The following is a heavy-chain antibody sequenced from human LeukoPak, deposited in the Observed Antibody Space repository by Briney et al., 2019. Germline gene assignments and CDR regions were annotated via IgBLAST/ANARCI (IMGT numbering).Heavy chain of an antibody. CDR1: GFTFSSYA. CDR3: AKGSRGSTGAFDI. D-gene: IGHD2-2*01. CDR2: ISGSGGST. Sequence: HAGGSLRLSCAASGFTFSSYAMSWVRQAPGKGLEWVSAISGSGGSTYYADSVKGRFTISRDNSKNTLYLQMNSLRAEDTAVYYCAKGSRGSTGAFDIWGQGTMVTVSS. V-gene: IGHV3-23*01. J-gene: IGHJ3*02.